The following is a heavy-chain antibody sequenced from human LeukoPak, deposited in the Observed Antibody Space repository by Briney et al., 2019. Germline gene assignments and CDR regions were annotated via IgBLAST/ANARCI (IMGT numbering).Heavy chain of an antibody. Sequence: GGSLRLSCAASGFTFSSYGMHWVRQAPGKGLEWVAFIRYDGSNKYYADSVKGRFTISRDNSKNTLYLQMNSLRAEDTAVYYCAKDSGLLLEIIAAAYMDVWGKGTTVTVSS. J-gene: IGHJ6*03. V-gene: IGHV3-30*02. CDR3: AKDSGLLLEIIAAAYMDV. CDR1: GFTFSSYG. CDR2: IRYDGSNK. D-gene: IGHD6-13*01.